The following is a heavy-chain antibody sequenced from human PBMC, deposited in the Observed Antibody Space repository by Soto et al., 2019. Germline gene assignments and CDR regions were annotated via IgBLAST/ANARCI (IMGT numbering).Heavy chain of an antibody. D-gene: IGHD3-22*01. Sequence: PGGSLRLSCAASGSTVSSYWMHWVRQAPGKGLVWVSRINSDGSSTRYADSVKGRFTISRDNAKNTLYLQMNSLRAEDTAVYYCAIRASYYDSSGFFDYWGQGTLVTVSS. J-gene: IGHJ4*02. CDR3: AIRASYYDSSGFFDY. CDR1: GSTVSSYW. V-gene: IGHV3-74*01. CDR2: INSDGSST.